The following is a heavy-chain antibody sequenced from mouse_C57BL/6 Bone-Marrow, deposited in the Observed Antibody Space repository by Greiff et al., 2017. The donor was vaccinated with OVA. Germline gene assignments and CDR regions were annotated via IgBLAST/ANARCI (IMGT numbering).Heavy chain of an antibody. CDR1: GYTFTSYW. CDR3: ARNDGYRDYYAMDY. CDR2: LDPNSGGP. D-gene: IGHD2-3*01. V-gene: IGHV1-72*01. J-gene: IGHJ4*01. Sequence: VQLQQPGAALVTPGASVKLPCHASGYTFTSYWMHWVKPRPGRGLAWIGRLDPNSGGPKYNEKFKSKATLTVDKPSSTAYMQLSSLTSEDSAVYYCARNDGYRDYYAMDYWGQGTSVTVSS.